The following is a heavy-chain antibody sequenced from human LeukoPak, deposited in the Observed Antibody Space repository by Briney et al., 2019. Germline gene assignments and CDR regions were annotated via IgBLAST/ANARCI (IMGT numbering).Heavy chain of an antibody. J-gene: IGHJ5*02. CDR1: GYSFTNYW. CDR3: ARSSAAGSLVPQFDP. D-gene: IGHD6-13*01. CDR2: IYPGDSDT. V-gene: IGHV5-51*01. Sequence: GESLKISCKGSGYSFTNYWIGWVRQMPGKGLEWMGIIYPGDSDTRYSPSFQGQVTISADKSISTAYLQWSSLKASDTAMYYCARSSAAGSLVPQFDPWGQGTLVTVSS.